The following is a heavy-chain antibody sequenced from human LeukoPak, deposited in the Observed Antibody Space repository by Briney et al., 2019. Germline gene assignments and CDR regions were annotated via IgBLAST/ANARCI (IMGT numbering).Heavy chain of an antibody. D-gene: IGHD2-15*01. Sequence: GGSLRLSCSASGFPFSSYAMHWVRQAPGKGLEYVSAISDSGGSTYYADSVKGRFTISRDNSKNTLYLQMSSLRAEDTAVYFCARGYSFGPYGMDVWGQGTTVTVSS. CDR2: ISDSGGST. CDR1: GFPFSSYA. CDR3: ARGYSFGPYGMDV. J-gene: IGHJ6*02. V-gene: IGHV3-64D*09.